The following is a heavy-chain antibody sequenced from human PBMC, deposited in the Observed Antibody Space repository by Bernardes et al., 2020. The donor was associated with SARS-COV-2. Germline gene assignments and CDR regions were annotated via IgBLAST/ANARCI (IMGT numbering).Heavy chain of an antibody. CDR3: ARTPTVAGFDY. D-gene: IGHD6-19*01. Sequence: SETLSLTCGVHGGSLSGPYWSWIRQTPGPGLAWIGELNHSGSTKYNPSLKSRVTISVDTSKRQLSLKVTSVTAADTAVYYCARTPTVAGFDYWGQGTLVIVSS. CDR1: GGSLSGPY. CDR2: LNHSGST. J-gene: IGHJ4*02. V-gene: IGHV4-34*01.